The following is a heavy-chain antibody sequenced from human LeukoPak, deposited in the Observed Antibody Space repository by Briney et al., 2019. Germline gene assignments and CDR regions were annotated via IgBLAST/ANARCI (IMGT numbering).Heavy chain of an antibody. CDR3: ARERETYTDY. V-gene: IGHV3-7*01. J-gene: IGHJ4*02. D-gene: IGHD4-11*01. Sequence: GGSLRLSCAVSGFTFSTFWMTWVRQAPGKGLEWVGNIKRDGSETYYVASVRGRFTISRDNAKNSLYLQMNSLRAEDTAVYFCARERETYTDYWGQGTLVTVSS. CDR2: IKRDGSET. CDR1: GFTFSTFW.